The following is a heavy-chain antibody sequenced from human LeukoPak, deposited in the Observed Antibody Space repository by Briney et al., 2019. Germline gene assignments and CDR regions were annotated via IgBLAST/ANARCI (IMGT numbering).Heavy chain of an antibody. V-gene: IGHV1-69*13. CDR2: IIPIFGTA. J-gene: IGHJ6*03. Sequence: ASVKVSCKASGGTFSSYAISWVRQAPGQGLEWMGGIIPIFGTANYAQKFQGRVTITADESTSTAYMELSSLRSEDTAVYYCARAGYYYGSGSYYKGGYYYHYYMDVWGKGTTVTISS. D-gene: IGHD3-10*01. CDR1: GGTFSSYA. CDR3: ARAGYYYGSGSYYKGGYYYHYYMDV.